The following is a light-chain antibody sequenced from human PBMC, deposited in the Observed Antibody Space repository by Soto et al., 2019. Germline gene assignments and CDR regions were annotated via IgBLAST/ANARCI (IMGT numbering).Light chain of an antibody. CDR3: QHSYSTPRT. CDR1: QSISTY. Sequence: DIQMTQSPSSLSASVGDRVTITCRASQSISTYLNWYQQKPGKAPELLIYAASSLLSGVPSRFIGSESGTDFTLTISSLQPEDFATYYCQHSYSTPRTFGQGTKLEIK. J-gene: IGKJ2*01. CDR2: AAS. V-gene: IGKV1-39*01.